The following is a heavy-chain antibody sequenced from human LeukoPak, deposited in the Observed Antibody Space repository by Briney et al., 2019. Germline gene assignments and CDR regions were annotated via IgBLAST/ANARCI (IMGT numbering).Heavy chain of an antibody. D-gene: IGHD6-19*01. CDR1: RYTFTGYY. CDR3: ARDTSGPMYSRGWYDY. V-gene: IGHV1-2*02. Sequence: ASVKVSCKASRYTFTGYYMHWVRQAPGQGLEWMGWINPNSGGTNYAQKFQGRVTMTRDTSISTAYMELSRLRSDDTAVYYCARDTSGPMYSRGWYDYWGQGTLVTVSS. J-gene: IGHJ4*02. CDR2: INPNSGGT.